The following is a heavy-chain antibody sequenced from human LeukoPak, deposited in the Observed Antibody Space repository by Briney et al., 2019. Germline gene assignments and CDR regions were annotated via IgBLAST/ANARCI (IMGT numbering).Heavy chain of an antibody. CDR3: ARVRCSSTSCYTEYYFDY. CDR2: IYYSGST. CDR1: GGSISSYY. J-gene: IGHJ4*02. D-gene: IGHD2-2*02. Sequence: RPSETLSLTCTVSGGSISSYYWSWIRQPPGKGLEWIGYIYYSGSTNYNPSLKSRVTISVDTSKNQFSLKLSSVTAADTAVYYCARVRCSSTSCYTEYYFDYWGQGTLVTVSS. V-gene: IGHV4-59*01.